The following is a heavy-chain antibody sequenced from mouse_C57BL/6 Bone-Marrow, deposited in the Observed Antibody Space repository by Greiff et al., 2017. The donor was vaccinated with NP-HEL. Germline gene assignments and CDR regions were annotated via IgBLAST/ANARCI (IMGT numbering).Heavy chain of an antibody. V-gene: IGHV5-15*01. Sequence: EVNVVESGGGLVQPGGSLKLSCAASGFTFSDYGMAWVRQAPRQGPEWVAFISNLAYSIYYADTVTGRFTISRENAKNTLYLEMSSLRSEDTAMYYCARRGYYSTLYAMDYWGQGTSVTVSS. J-gene: IGHJ4*01. CDR3: ARRGYYSTLYAMDY. CDR1: GFTFSDYG. D-gene: IGHD2-5*01. CDR2: ISNLAYSI.